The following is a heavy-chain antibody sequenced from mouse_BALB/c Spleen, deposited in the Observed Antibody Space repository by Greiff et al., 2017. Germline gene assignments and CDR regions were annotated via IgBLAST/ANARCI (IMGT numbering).Heavy chain of an antibody. D-gene: IGHD2-4*01. CDR3: ASTMITDAMDY. V-gene: IGHV5-9-3*01. CDR2: ISSGGSYT. CDR1: GFTFSSYA. J-gene: IGHJ4*01. Sequence: EVQLVESGGGLVKPGGSLKLSCAASGFTFSSYAMSWVRQTPEKRLEWVATISSGGSYTYYPDSVKGRFTISRDNAKNTLYLQMSSLRSEDTAMYYCASTMITDAMDYWGQGTSVTVSS.